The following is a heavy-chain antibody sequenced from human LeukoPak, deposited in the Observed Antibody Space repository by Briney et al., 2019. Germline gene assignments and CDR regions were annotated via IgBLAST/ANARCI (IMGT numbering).Heavy chain of an antibody. CDR3: VRDGGNWDVDY. CDR2: IYSGGGT. CDR1: GGSISRGNYF. Sequence: SETLSLTCTVSGGSISRGNYFWGWIRQPPGKELEWIGSIYSGGGTHYNPSLNSRLTISADTSKNQFSLNLRSVTAADMAVYFCVRDGGNWDVDYWGQGTLVTVSS. J-gene: IGHJ4*02. D-gene: IGHD3-16*01. V-gene: IGHV4-39*07.